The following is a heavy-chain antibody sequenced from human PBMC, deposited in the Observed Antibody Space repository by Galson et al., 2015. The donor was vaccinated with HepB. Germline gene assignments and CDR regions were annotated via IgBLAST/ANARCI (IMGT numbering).Heavy chain of an antibody. D-gene: IGHD3-3*01. V-gene: IGHV3-15*01. J-gene: IGHJ5*02. CDR3: TTEADFWSGYYSLFDP. CDR2: IKSKTDGGTT. CDR1: GFTFSNAW. Sequence: SLRLSCAASGFTFSNAWMSWVRQAPGKGLEWVGRIKSKTDGGTTDYAAPVKGRFTISRDDSENTLYLQMNSLKTEDTAVYYCTTEADFWSGYYSLFDPWGQGTLVTVSS.